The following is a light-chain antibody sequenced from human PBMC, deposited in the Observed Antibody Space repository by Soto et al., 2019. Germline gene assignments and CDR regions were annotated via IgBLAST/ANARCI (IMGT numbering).Light chain of an antibody. CDR2: GAS. J-gene: IGKJ3*01. V-gene: IGKV3-15*01. CDR3: QQYNDWPFT. CDR1: QSVTSD. Sequence: EVLCTPCWGPLPLSPGERATLSCRASQSVTSDYLAWYQQKPGQAPRLLIHGASSRATGIPARFSGSGSGTEFTLTISSLQSEDFAVYYCQQYNDWPFTFGPGTKVDVK.